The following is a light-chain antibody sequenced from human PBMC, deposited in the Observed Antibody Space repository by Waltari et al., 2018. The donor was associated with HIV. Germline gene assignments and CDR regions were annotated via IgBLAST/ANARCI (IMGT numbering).Light chain of an antibody. J-gene: IGKJ3*01. CDR2: SAS. CDR1: QSIGSDY. Sequence: EIVLTQPPGTLSLSPGERATLSCRASQSIGSDYLVWYQQKPGQAPTLLCDSASSRATGIPDRFSGSGSGTDCTLTISRLEPEDFAIYYCQQYSSSSQIFTFGPGTKVDIK. V-gene: IGKV3-20*01. CDR3: QQYSSSSQIFT.